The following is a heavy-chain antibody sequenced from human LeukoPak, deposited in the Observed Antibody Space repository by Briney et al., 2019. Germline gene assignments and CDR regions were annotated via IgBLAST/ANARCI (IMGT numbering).Heavy chain of an antibody. Sequence: GESLKISRAGSDYTFIIYWLCWVPQLHRKGLEHLRIINPGDSDTRYSPSFQGQVTISADKSLSTAFLQWSSLKASDTAMYYCATSRSGGYSYGMDVWGQGTTVTVSS. CDR1: DYTFIIYW. CDR3: ATSRSGGYSYGMDV. D-gene: IGHD2-15*01. J-gene: IGHJ6*02. V-gene: IGHV5-51*01. CDR2: INPGDSDT.